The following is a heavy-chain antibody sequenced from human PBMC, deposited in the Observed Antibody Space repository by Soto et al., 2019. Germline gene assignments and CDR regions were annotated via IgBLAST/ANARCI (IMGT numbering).Heavy chain of an antibody. Sequence: QVQLVQSGAEVKKPGSSVKVSCKASGGTFSSSAISWVRQAPGQVLEWMGGIIPIFGTAKYVQKFQGRVKMTADESACTAYFELSSLRSADTAVYFCASEGVSVSQIVYWGQGTLVTVS. D-gene: IGHD2-21*01. CDR2: IIPIFGTA. CDR3: ASEGVSVSQIVY. CDR1: GGTFSSSA. J-gene: IGHJ4*02. V-gene: IGHV1-69*01.